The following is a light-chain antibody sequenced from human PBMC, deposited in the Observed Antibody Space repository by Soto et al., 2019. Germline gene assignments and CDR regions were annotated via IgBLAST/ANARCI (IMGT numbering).Light chain of an antibody. Sequence: DIQITQSPSSLSASVGDRVTITCRASQSISNYFNWYQQKPGKAPKLLIYAASTLQSGVPSRFSGSGSGTDFTLTISCLQSEDFATYYCQQYYSYPRTFGQGTRWIS. CDR2: AAS. V-gene: IGKV1-39*01. J-gene: IGKJ1*01. CDR3: QQYYSYPRT. CDR1: QSISNY.